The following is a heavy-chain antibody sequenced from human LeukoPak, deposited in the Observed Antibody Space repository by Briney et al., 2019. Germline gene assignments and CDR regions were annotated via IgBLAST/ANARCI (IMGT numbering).Heavy chain of an antibody. CDR1: GGSISSHY. Sequence: PSETLSLTCTVSGGSISSHYWSWIRQPPGKGLEWIGYIYYSGSTNYNPSLKSQVTISVDTSKNQFSLKLSSVTAADTAVYYCARDDGGSGWFDPWGQGTLVTVSS. V-gene: IGHV4-59*11. CDR2: IYYSGST. D-gene: IGHD3-10*01. CDR3: ARDDGGSGWFDP. J-gene: IGHJ5*02.